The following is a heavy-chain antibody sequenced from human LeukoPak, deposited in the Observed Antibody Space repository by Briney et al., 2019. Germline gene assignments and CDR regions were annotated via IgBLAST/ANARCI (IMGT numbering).Heavy chain of an antibody. Sequence: SETLSLTCTVSGGSISSYYWSWIRQPAGKGLEWIGRIYTSGSTNYNPSLKSRVTMSVDTSKNQFSLKLSSVTAADTAVYYCARVGFGELLGAFDIWGQVTMVTVSS. CDR2: IYTSGST. D-gene: IGHD3-10*01. V-gene: IGHV4-4*07. J-gene: IGHJ3*02. CDR1: GGSISSYY. CDR3: ARVGFGELLGAFDI.